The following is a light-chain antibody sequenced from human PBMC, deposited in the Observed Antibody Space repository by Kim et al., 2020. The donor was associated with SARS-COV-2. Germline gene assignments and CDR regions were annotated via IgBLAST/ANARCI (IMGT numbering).Light chain of an antibody. J-gene: IGLJ1*01. CDR2: DVT. CDR1: SGDVGGDDF. CDR3: TSHTSSRTLI. Sequence: GQSITISCTENSGDVGGDDFVCWYQQQPGRAPNLIIYDVTHRPSGVSLRFSGSKSGNTASLTISGLRTEDEADYYCTSHTSSRTLIFGTGTKVTVL. V-gene: IGLV2-14*03.